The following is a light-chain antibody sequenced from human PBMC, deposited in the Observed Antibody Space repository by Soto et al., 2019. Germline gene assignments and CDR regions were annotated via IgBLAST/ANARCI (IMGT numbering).Light chain of an antibody. J-gene: IGKJ5*01. CDR2: WAS. CDR1: QSVLYSSNNKNH. CDR3: QQYYSIPIT. V-gene: IGKV4-1*01. Sequence: DIVMTQSPDSLAVSLGERATINCKSSQSVLYSSNNKNHLAWYQQKPGQPPKLLIYWASTRESGVPDRFSGSGSGTDFTLTISSLQAEDVAVYSCQQYYSIPITFGQGTRLEIK.